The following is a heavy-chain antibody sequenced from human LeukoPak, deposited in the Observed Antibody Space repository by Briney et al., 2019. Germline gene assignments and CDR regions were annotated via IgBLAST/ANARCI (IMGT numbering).Heavy chain of an antibody. Sequence: ASVKVSCKASGYTFTGYYMHWVRQAPGQGLEWMGWINPNSGGTNYAQKFRGRVTMTRDTSISTAYMELSRLRSDDTAVYYCARATNYWHTLIEFWGQGTLVTVSS. CDR1: GYTFTGYY. D-gene: IGHD5-24*01. CDR2: INPNSGGT. V-gene: IGHV1-2*02. J-gene: IGHJ4*02. CDR3: ARATNYWHTLIEF.